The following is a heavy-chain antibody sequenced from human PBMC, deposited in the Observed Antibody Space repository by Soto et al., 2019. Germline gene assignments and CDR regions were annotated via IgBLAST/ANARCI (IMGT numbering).Heavy chain of an antibody. J-gene: IGHJ4*02. Sequence: QVQLVESGGGLVKPGGSLRLSCAASGFTLSDYYMTWIRQAPGKGLEWVSDISISGTTIHYADSVRGRFTISRDNAKNSRWLQLNTLRAEDTAVYYCARFRGEGYYNFWGQGTLVTVSS. CDR3: ARFRGEGYYNF. CDR2: ISISGTTI. V-gene: IGHV3-11*01. CDR1: GFTLSDYY. D-gene: IGHD3-9*01.